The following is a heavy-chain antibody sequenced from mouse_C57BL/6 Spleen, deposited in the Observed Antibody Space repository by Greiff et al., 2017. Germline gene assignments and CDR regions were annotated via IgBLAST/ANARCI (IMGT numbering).Heavy chain of an antibody. CDR3: ARSYDQFDY. Sequence: QVQLQQPGAELVRPGTSVKLSCKASGYTFTSYWMHWVKQRPGQGLEWIGVIDPSDSYTNYNQKFTGKATLTVDTSSSTAYMQLSSLTSDDSAVYYCARSYDQFDYWGQGTTLTVSS. J-gene: IGHJ2*01. CDR1: GYTFTSYW. CDR2: IDPSDSYT. V-gene: IGHV1-59*01. D-gene: IGHD2-3*01.